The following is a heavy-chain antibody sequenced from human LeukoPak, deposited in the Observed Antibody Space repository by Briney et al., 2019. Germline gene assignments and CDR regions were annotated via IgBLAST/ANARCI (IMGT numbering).Heavy chain of an antibody. V-gene: IGHV3-30*18. J-gene: IGHJ4*02. D-gene: IGHD2-21*02. CDR2: MSYDGSNK. CDR1: GFTFSSYG. CDR3: AKVDQLVVVTGFDY. Sequence: GGSLRLSCAASGFTFSSYGMHWVRQAPGKGLEWVAVMSYDGSNKYYADSVKGRFTISRDNSKNTLYLQMNSLRAEDTAVYYCAKVDQLVVVTGFDYWGQGTLVTVSS.